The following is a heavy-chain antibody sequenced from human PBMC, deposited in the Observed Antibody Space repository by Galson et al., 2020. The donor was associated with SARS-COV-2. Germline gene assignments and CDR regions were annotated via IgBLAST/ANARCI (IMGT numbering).Heavy chain of an antibody. CDR1: GYIFTTYG. J-gene: IGHJ5*02. CDR3: ARRYCSGGNCYSANWFDL. V-gene: IGHV1-18*01. D-gene: IGHD2-15*01. CDR2: ISVNNGNT. Sequence: CKASGYIFTTYGISWVRQAPGQGLEWMGWISVNNGNTNYAQKFQGRVTMTTDTSTSTAYMDLRSLRSDDTAVYYCARRYCSGGNCYSANWFDLWGQGTLVTVSS.